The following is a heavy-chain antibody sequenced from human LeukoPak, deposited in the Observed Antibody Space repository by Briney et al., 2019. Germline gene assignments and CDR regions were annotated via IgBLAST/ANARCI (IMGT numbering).Heavy chain of an antibody. Sequence: PSETLSLTCTVSGGSISSGYYWTWIRQHPGKGLEWIGYIYYSGSSYYNPSLKSRATISVDTSKNQLSLKLSSVTAADTAVYYCARDLLTPGGYSYGLNWGQGTLVTVSS. V-gene: IGHV4-31*03. CDR2: IYYSGSS. D-gene: IGHD5-18*01. J-gene: IGHJ4*02. CDR3: ARDLLTPGGYSYGLN. CDR1: GGSISSGYY.